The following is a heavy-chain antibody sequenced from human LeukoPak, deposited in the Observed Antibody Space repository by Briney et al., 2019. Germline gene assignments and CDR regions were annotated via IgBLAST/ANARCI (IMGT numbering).Heavy chain of an antibody. Sequence: GESLKISCKGSGYIFTSYWIGWVRQMPGKGLEWMGIIYPGDSDTRYSPSFQGQVTISADKSISTAYLQWSSLKASDTAMYYCARHATYSSSSFDWFDPWGQGTLVTVSS. CDR1: GYIFTSYW. CDR3: ARHATYSSSSFDWFDP. D-gene: IGHD6-6*01. J-gene: IGHJ5*02. CDR2: IYPGDSDT. V-gene: IGHV5-51*01.